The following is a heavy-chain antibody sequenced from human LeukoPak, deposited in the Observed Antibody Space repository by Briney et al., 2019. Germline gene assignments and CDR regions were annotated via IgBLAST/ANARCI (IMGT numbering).Heavy chain of an antibody. CDR1: GYSISSGYY. CDR2: IYHSGST. J-gene: IGHJ3*02. D-gene: IGHD2-21*01. V-gene: IGHV4-38-2*01. Sequence: PSETLSLTCAVSGYSISSGYYWGWIRQPPGKGLEWIGSIYHSGSTYYNPSLKSRVTISVDTSKNQFSLKLSSVTAADTAVYYCARNSRRGNDAFDIWGQGTMVTVSS. CDR3: ARNSRRGNDAFDI.